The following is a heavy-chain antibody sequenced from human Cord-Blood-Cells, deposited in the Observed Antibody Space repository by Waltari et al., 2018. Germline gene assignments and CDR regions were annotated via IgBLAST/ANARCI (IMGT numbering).Heavy chain of an antibody. J-gene: IGHJ6*03. D-gene: IGHD3-3*01. CDR3: ARGDSDFWSGYYYYYYYMDV. V-gene: IGHV4-34*01. CDR1: GGSFSGYY. Sequence: QVQLQQWGAGLLKPSETLSLTCAAYGGSFSGYYWRWIRQPPGKGVEWIGEINHSGSTNYNPSLKSRVTISVDTSKNQFSLRLSSVTAADTAVYYCARGDSDFWSGYYYYYYYMDVWGKGTTVTVSS. CDR2: INHSGST.